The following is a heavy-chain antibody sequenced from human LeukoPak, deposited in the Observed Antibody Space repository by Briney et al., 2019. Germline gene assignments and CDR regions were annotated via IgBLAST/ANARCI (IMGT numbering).Heavy chain of an antibody. CDR2: ISSSGYTT. CDR1: GFTFSSYA. V-gene: IGHV3-23*01. D-gene: IGHD2-15*01. J-gene: IGHJ4*02. Sequence: GGSLRLSCAASGFTFSSYAMHWVRQAPGKGLEWVSAISSSGYTTYYADSVKGRFSISRDNSKNTVYLQMSSLRGEDTAVYHCAKEYCSGGSCYSGYWGQGALVTVSS. CDR3: AKEYCSGGSCYSGY.